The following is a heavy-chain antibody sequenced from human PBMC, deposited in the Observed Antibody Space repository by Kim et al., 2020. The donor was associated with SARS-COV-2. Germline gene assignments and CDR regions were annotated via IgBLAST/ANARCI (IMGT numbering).Heavy chain of an antibody. V-gene: IGHV4-34*01. Sequence: SRVTISVDTSKNQFSLKLSSVTAADTAVYYCARTKATTVRPYYYYYGMDVWGQGTTVTVSS. CDR3: ARTKATTVRPYYYYYGMDV. J-gene: IGHJ6*02. D-gene: IGHD4-17*01.